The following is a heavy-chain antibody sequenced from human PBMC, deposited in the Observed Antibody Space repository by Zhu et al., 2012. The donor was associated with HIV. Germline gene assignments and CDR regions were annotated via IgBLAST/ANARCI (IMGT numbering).Heavy chain of an antibody. J-gene: IGHJ4*02. V-gene: IGHV3-15*01. CDR3: TTDAGDYPTDFDY. Sequence: VQLVESGGGLVKPGGSLRLSCVASGFPFSNAWMSWVRQSLGKGLECIGRIRSSTDGGTTDYAAPVKGRFTISRDDSKNMVFLQMDRLDIDDTGVYYCTTDAGDYPTDFDYWGQGTPVTVSS. CDR2: IRSSTDGGTT. CDR1: GFPFSNAW. D-gene: IGHD5-12*01.